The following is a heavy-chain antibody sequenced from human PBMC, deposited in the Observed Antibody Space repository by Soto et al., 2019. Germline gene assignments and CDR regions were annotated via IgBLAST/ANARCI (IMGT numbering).Heavy chain of an antibody. CDR3: ARAVEGHFDY. V-gene: IGHV3-48*02. Sequence: EVQLVESGGDLVQRGGSLRLSCVASGFTFSVYSMNWVRQAPGKGLERFSYITSDTKTIKYADSVKGRFTISRDNAKKSVYLQMNSLRDEDTAVYYCARAVEGHFDYWGQGTVVTVSS. J-gene: IGHJ4*02. CDR2: ITSDTKTI. D-gene: IGHD6-19*01. CDR1: GFTFSVYS.